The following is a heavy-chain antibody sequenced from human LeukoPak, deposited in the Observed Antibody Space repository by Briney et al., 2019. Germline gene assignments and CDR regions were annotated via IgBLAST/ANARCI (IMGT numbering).Heavy chain of an antibody. J-gene: IGHJ4*02. CDR3: ARGPIAAAELDY. D-gene: IGHD6-13*01. Sequence: SETLSLTCAVYGGSFSGYYWSWILQPPGKGLQWIGEINHSGSTNYNPSLKSRVTISVDTSKNQFSLKLSSVTAADTAVYYCARGPIAAAELDYWGQGTLVTVSS. CDR1: GGSFSGYY. V-gene: IGHV4-34*01. CDR2: INHSGST.